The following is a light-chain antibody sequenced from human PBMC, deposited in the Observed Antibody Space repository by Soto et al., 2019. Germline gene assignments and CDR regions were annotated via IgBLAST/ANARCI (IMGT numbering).Light chain of an antibody. CDR2: DVT. CDR1: SSDVGGYNH. Sequence: QSVLTQPASVSGSPGQSITISCTGTSSDVGGYNHVSWYQQHPGKAPKLMIYDVTDRPSGVSNRFSGSKSGNTASLAISGLQAEDEADYYCNSYTSTNTLVFGVGTKLTVL. V-gene: IGLV2-14*03. J-gene: IGLJ2*01. CDR3: NSYTSTNTLV.